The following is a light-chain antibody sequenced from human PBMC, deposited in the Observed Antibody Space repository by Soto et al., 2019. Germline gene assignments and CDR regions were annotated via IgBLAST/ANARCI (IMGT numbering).Light chain of an antibody. CDR3: QSYDSNLSGWV. J-gene: IGLJ3*02. V-gene: IGLV1-40*01. Sequence: QSVLTQPPSVSGAPGQRVTISCSNIGAAYDVHWYQQLPGTAPKLLIFGNRRRPSGVPDRFSGSKSGTSASLAITGLQAEDEADYYCQSYDSNLSGWVFGGGTKLTVL. CDR2: GNR. CDR1: SNIGAAYD.